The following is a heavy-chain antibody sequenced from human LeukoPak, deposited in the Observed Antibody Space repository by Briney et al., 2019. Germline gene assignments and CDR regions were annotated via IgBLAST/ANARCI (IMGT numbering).Heavy chain of an antibody. Sequence: ASVKVSCKASGYTFTSYGISWVRQAPGQGLEWMGWISAYNGNTNYAQKFQGRVTMTRDTSISTAYMELSRLRSDDTAVYYCARGYCSGGSCGTHYAFDIWGQGTMVTVSS. CDR1: GYTFTSYG. CDR3: ARGYCSGGSCGTHYAFDI. J-gene: IGHJ3*02. CDR2: ISAYNGNT. V-gene: IGHV1-18*01. D-gene: IGHD2-15*01.